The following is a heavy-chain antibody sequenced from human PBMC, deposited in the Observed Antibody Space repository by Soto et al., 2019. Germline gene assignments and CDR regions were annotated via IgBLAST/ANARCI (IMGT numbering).Heavy chain of an antibody. V-gene: IGHV1-18*01. CDR1: GYTFSGYA. CDR2: ISAHNGNT. J-gene: IGHJ4*02. D-gene: IGHD4-17*01. Sequence: QVQLVQSGAEVKKPGASVKVSCKAAGYTFSGYAMGWVRQAPGQGLEGMGWISAHNGNTDYAQKFQGRVNMTTDTSTSTAYMELRSLTSDDTAVYYCARPFGDYVDYAWSLRYWGQGTLVTVSS. CDR3: ARPFGDYVDYAWSLRY.